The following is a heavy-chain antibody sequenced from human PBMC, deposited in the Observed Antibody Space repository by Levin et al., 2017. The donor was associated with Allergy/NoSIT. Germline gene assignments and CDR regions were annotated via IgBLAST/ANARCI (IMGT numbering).Heavy chain of an antibody. CDR2: INQGGSEK. CDR1: GFTFSSDW. J-gene: IGHJ3*01. D-gene: IGHD3-10*01. V-gene: IGHV3-7*04. CDR3: VRDLSFYASGIYYDLLDV. Sequence: LSLTCAASGFTFSSDWMTWVRQAPGKGLEWVANINQGGSEKNYVDSVKGRFTISRDNGKNSLFLQMNSLRAEDTAVYYCVRDLSFYASGIYYDLLDVWGPGTMVTVSS.